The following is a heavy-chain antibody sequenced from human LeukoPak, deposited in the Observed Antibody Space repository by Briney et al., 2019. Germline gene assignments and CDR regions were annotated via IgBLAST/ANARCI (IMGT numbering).Heavy chain of an antibody. V-gene: IGHV3-23*01. J-gene: IGHJ6*03. D-gene: IGHD2-15*01. CDR1: GFTFSDYG. CDR2: ISSTGGTT. Sequence: GGTLRLSCAASGFTFSDYGMSWVRQAPGKGLEWISSISSTGGTTYYADSVKGRFTISRDNSKNTLFLQVNSLRAEDTAIYYCAKNGDRGAYCSGGSCYPYYYYYMDVWGKGTTVTISS. CDR3: AKNGDRGAYCSGGSCYPYYYYYMDV.